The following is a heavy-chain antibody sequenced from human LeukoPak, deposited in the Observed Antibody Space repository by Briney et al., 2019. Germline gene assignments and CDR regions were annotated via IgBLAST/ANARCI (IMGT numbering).Heavy chain of an antibody. CDR3: AIDHRLGAEVINWFDP. CDR1: GGTFSSYA. Sequence: SVKVSCKASGGTFSSYAISWVRQAPGQGLEWMGGIIPIFGTANYAQKFQGRVTITTDESTSTAYMELSSLRSEDTAVYYCAIDHRLGAEVINWFDPWGQGTLVTVSS. J-gene: IGHJ5*02. CDR2: IIPIFGTA. V-gene: IGHV1-69*05. D-gene: IGHD4/OR15-4a*01.